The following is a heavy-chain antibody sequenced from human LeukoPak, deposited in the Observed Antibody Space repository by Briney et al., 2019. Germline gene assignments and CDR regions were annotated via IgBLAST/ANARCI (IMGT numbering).Heavy chain of an antibody. J-gene: IGHJ6*03. CDR2: IYPGDSDS. Sequence: GESLKISCKGSGYSFANYWIGWVRQMPGKGLEWMGIIYPGDSDSRYSPSFQGQVTMSADKSINTAYLQWSSLKASDTAIYYCARGPRGFGELSAYYYYMDVWGKGTTVTVSS. V-gene: IGHV5-51*01. D-gene: IGHD3-10*01. CDR3: ARGPRGFGELSAYYYYMDV. CDR1: GYSFANYW.